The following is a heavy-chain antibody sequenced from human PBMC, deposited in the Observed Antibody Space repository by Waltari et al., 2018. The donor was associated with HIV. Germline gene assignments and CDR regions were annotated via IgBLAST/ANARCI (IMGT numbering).Heavy chain of an antibody. D-gene: IGHD1-26*01. V-gene: IGHV4-30-4*01. Sequence: QGQLQASGPGLAKPSQTLSLTCTCAGGSISRRDYYWSWIRQPPGKGLEWIGYMYYSGSTYSNPSLKSRVTISVDTSKNQFSLKLSSVTAADTAVYYCARVKIVGNWFDPWGQGTLVTVSS. J-gene: IGHJ5*02. CDR3: ARVKIVGNWFDP. CDR1: GGSISRRDYY. CDR2: MYYSGST.